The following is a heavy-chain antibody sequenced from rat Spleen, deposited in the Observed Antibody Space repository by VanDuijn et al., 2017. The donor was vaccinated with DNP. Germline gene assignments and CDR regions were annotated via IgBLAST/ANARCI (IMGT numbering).Heavy chain of an antibody. CDR2: IWTGGST. J-gene: IGHJ1*01. CDR3: ARHSPRRVWGNFDF. V-gene: IGHV2-72*01. CDR1: GFSLAVNG. Sequence: QVQLEESGPGLMQPSETLSLTCTVSGFSLAVNGVGWVRQPPGKGLVWMGTIWTGGSTNYNSAVQSRLSISRDTSKSQVFLKMNSLQPEDTGTYYCARHSPRRVWGNFDFWGPGTMVTVSS. D-gene: IGHD1-11*01.